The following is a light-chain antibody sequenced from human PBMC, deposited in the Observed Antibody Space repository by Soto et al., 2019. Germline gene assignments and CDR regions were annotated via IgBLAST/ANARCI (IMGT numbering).Light chain of an antibody. CDR1: SSNIGAGYD. V-gene: IGLV1-40*01. CDR3: QSYDSSLSVSYV. Sequence: QSVLTQPPSVSGAPGQRVTISCTGSSSNIGAGYDVHWYQQRPGTAPKPLIYGNKNRPSGVPDRLSGSKSGTSASLAITGLQAEDEADYYCQSYDSSLSVSYVFGTGTKV. CDR2: GNK. J-gene: IGLJ1*01.